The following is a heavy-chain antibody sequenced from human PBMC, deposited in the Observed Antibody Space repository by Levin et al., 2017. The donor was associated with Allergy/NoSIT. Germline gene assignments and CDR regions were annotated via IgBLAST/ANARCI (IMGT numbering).Heavy chain of an antibody. D-gene: IGHD1-26*01. CDR2: FDPENGET. Sequence: ASVKVSCKVSGYTLTELSMHWVRQAPGKGLEWMGGFDPENGETIYAQKFQGRVTMIEDTSTDTAYMELSSLRSEDTAVYYCATVNGVGYFDYWGQGTLVTVSS. CDR1: GYTLTELS. V-gene: IGHV1-24*01. J-gene: IGHJ4*02. CDR3: ATVNGVGYFDY.